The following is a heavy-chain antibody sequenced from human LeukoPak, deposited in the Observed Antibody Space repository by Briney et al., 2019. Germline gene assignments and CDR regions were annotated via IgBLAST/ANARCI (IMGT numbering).Heavy chain of an antibody. CDR1: GGSISSYY. V-gene: IGHV4-59*01. CDR3: ANVPNPDIGGRADY. CDR2: IYYSGST. Sequence: SETLSLTCTVSGGSISSYYWSWIRQPPGKGLEWIGYIYYSGSTNYNPSLKSRVTISVDTSKNQFSLKLSSVTAADTAVYYCANVPNPDIGGRADYWGQGTLVTVSS. D-gene: IGHD3-10*01. J-gene: IGHJ4*02.